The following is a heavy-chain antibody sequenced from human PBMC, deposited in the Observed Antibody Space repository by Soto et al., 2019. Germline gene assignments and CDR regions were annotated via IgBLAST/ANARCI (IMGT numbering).Heavy chain of an antibody. CDR1: GFTFSSYV. J-gene: IGHJ6*02. V-gene: IGHV3-30*18. CDR2: ISYDGSNK. CDR3: AKGVAVAGSVYYYYGMDV. D-gene: IGHD6-19*01. Sequence: PGGSLRLSCAASGFTFSSYVMHWVRQAPGKGLEWVAVISYDGSNKYYADSVKGRFTISRDNSKNTLYLQMNSLRAEDTAVYYCAKGVAVAGSVYYYYGMDVWGQGTTVTVSS.